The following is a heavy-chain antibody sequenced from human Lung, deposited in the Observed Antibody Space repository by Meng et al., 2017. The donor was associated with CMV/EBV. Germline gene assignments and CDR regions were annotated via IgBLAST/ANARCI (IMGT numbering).Heavy chain of an antibody. J-gene: IGHJ6*02. CDR2: IYSGGST. CDR3: ARNNCSSTSCYSLYYYGMDV. D-gene: IGHD2-2*01. Sequence: GESXKIPXAASGFTVSSNYMSWVRQAPGKGLEWVSVIYSGGSTYYADSVKGRFTISRDNSKNTLYLQMNSLRAEDTAVYYCARNNCSSTSCYSLYYYGMDVWGQGTTVTVSS. CDR1: GFTVSSNY. V-gene: IGHV3-53*01.